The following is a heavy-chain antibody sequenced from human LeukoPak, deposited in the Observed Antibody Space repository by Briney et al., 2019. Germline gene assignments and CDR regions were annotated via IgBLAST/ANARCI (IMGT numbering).Heavy chain of an antibody. V-gene: IGHV3-23*01. J-gene: IGHJ4*02. CDR3: AGGFTFFDY. CDR1: GFTFSSYA. D-gene: IGHD2-15*01. CDR2: TSSSGGST. Sequence: PGGSLRLSCAASGFTFSSYAMSWVRQGPGKGLEWVSGTSSSGGSTYYADSVKGRFTISRDNTKNTLYLQMSSLRAEDTAVYYCAGGFTFFDYWGQGTLVTVSS.